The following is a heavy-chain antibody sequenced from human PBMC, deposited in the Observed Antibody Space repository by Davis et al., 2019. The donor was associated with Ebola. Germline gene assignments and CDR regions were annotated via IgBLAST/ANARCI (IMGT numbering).Heavy chain of an antibody. CDR1: GFTFGDYA. D-gene: IGHD4-17*01. V-gene: IGHV3-49*03. CDR3: TRYGDYSWFDP. J-gene: IGHJ5*02. CDR2: IRSKAYGGTT. Sequence: GESLKISCTASGFTFGDYAMSWFRQAPGKGLEWVGFIRSKAYGGTTEYAASVKGRFTISRDDSKSIAYLQMHSLKTEDTAVYYCTRYGDYSWFDPWGQGTLVTVSS.